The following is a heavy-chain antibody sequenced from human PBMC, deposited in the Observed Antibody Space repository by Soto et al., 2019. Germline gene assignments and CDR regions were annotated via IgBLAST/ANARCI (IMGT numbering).Heavy chain of an antibody. V-gene: IGHV4-30-4*01. CDR2: IYYSGST. J-gene: IGHJ5*02. Sequence: QVQLQESGPGLMKPSQTLSLTCTVSGESINSADYYWSWIRQSPGKGQEWIGHIYYSGSTYYTPSLRSRVTISRDTSKNQFSLKMTSVTAADTAVYYCARDRGSTWMYKWFDPWGQGTQVTVSS. CDR1: GESINSADYY. D-gene: IGHD6-13*01. CDR3: ARDRGSTWMYKWFDP.